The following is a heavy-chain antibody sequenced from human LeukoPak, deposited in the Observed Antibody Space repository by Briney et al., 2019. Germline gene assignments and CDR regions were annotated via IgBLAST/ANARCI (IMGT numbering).Heavy chain of an antibody. Sequence: ASVKVSCKASGYTFTSYGISWVRQAPGQGLEWMGWISAYNGNTNYAQKLQGRVTMTTDTSTSTAYMELRSLRSDDTAVYYCAREETYYYDSPSKNDYHYYYMDVWGKGTTVTVSS. CDR1: GYTFTSYG. CDR3: AREETYYYDSPSKNDYHYYYMDV. V-gene: IGHV1-18*01. J-gene: IGHJ6*03. CDR2: ISAYNGNT. D-gene: IGHD3-22*01.